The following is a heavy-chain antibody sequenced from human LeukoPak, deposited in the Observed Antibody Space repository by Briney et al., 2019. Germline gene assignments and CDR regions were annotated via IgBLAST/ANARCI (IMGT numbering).Heavy chain of an antibody. CDR1: GFTFSSYG. D-gene: IGHD5-12*01. V-gene: IGHV3-33*06. CDR2: LWYVGSNK. Sequence: PGRSLRLSCAASGFTFSSYGTHWVREAPGKGLERVAVLWYVGSNKYYADSVKGRFTISRDNSKHTLYLQMNSLRAEDTAVYYCAKDRDGYDSTLDYWGQGTLVTVSS. CDR3: AKDRDGYDSTLDY. J-gene: IGHJ4*02.